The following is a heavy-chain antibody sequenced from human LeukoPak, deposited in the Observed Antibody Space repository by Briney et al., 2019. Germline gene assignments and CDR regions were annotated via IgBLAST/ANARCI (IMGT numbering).Heavy chain of an antibody. J-gene: IGHJ4*02. CDR2: ISAYNGNT. CDR3: ARGYYDSSVAGVDY. V-gene: IGHV1-18*01. D-gene: IGHD3-22*01. CDR1: VYTFTSYG. Sequence: ASVNVSCKASVYTFTSYGISRVRQAPGQGLEWMGWISAYNGNTNYAQKLQGRVTMTTDTSTSTAYMELRSLRSDDTAVYYCARGYYDSSVAGVDYWGQGTLVTVSS.